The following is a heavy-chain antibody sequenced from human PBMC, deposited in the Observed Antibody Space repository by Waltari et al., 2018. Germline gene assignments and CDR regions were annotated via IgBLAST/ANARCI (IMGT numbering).Heavy chain of an antibody. CDR2: IIPIVRTD. CDR3: AGRCDDSYGSDNCWFDP. J-gene: IGHJ5*02. D-gene: IGHD3-10*01. CDR1: GSTFSHYA. Sequence: QVQLGQSGAEGKKPGSSGKVPCKASGSTFSHYAIRWVRQAPGQGPWWMGVIIPIVRTDNDAQKYQSVVTITADKSTSTAYMELSSMRYENTAVYCGAGRCDDSYGSDNCWFDPWGQGTLVTVSS. V-gene: IGHV1-69*14.